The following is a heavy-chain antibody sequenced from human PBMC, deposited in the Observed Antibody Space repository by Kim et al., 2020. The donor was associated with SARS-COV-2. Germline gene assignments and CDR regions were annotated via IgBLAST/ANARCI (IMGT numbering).Heavy chain of an antibody. V-gene: IGHV3-23*01. D-gene: IGHD3-22*01. CDR2: ISGRGANT. CDR1: GFTFSNYA. J-gene: IGHJ4*02. CDR3: AKVQSSYSDNSGDHFDF. Sequence: GGSLRLSCAASGFTFSNYAMNWVRQAPGEGLVWVSGISGRGANTYYTDSVKGRFIISRDNSKNTLYLQMNSLRAEDKATYYCAKVQSSYSDNSGDHFDFWGQGTRVTVST.